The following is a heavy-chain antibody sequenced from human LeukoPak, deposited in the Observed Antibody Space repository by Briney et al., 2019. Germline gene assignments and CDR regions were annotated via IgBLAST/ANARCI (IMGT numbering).Heavy chain of an antibody. CDR1: GDSVSSNSAA. J-gene: IGHJ4*02. CDR3: ARGGEGAYYYDSSGYYGFDY. V-gene: IGHV6-1*01. Sequence: SQTLSLTCAISGDSVSSNSAAWNWIRQSPSRGLEWLGRTYYRSKWYNDYAVSVKSRITINPDTSKNQFSLQLNSVTPEDTAVYYCARGGEGAYYYDSSGYYGFDYWGQGTLVTVSS. D-gene: IGHD3-22*01. CDR2: TYYRSKWYN.